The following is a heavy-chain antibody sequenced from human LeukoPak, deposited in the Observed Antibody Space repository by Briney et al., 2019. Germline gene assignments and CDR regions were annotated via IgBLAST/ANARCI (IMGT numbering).Heavy chain of an antibody. CDR3: AKSPTYSAATSREYAY. D-gene: IGHD2/OR15-2a*01. Sequence: GSLGLSLAGSGFTFTSYTLNWVRQAPGEGLGGVSSMSGERAWIFYADSVQGRFTISRDNAKNTLYLQLHHLRPEDTAVYFCAKSPTYSAATSREYAYWGHGTLVTVSS. CDR1: GFTFTSYT. V-gene: IGHV3-21*01. J-gene: IGHJ4*01. CDR2: MSGERAWI.